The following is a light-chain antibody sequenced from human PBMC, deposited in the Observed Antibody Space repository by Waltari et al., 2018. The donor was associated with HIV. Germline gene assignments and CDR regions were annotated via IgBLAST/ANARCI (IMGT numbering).Light chain of an antibody. CDR2: STN. J-gene: IGLJ2*01. V-gene: IGLV8-61*01. CDR3: VLYMGSGIWV. CDR1: SGSVSPSSY. Sequence: QTVVTQEPSFSVSPVGIVTRTFGLNSGSVSPSSYPSWYQQTPGQAPRTLIYSTNTRSSGVPDRVSGSILGNKAALTITGAQADDESDYYCVLYMGSGIWVFGGGTKLTVL.